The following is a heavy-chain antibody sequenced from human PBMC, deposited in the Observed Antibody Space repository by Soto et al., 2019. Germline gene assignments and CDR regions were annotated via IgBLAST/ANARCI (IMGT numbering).Heavy chain of an antibody. V-gene: IGHV3-74*01. CDR3: ARGGQVDYYDSSGYYYHYYYGMDV. CDR1: GFTFRIYG. CDR2: IHSDGSST. J-gene: IGHJ6*02. D-gene: IGHD3-22*01. Sequence: SDAASGFTFRIYGRHWVRQAQRKGLVWVSRIHSDGSSTSYADCVKGRFTISRDNAKNTLYLQMNSLRAEDTAVYYCARGGQVDYYDSSGYYYHYYYGMDVWGQGITVTGAS.